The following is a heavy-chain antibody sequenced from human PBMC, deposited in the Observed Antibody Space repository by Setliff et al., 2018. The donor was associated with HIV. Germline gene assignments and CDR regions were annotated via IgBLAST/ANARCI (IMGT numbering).Heavy chain of an antibody. D-gene: IGHD2-2*01. Sequence: GASVKVSCKASGYTFTDYYIHWVQLAPGKGLEWMGRVDPEDGETIYAEKFQGRVTMTRSASISTTYMDLSSLRSEDTAVYYCASHPGSSIEKPYFDTWGQGTLVTVSS. CDR1: GYTFTDYY. J-gene: IGHJ5*02. CDR3: ASHPGSSIEKPYFDT. V-gene: IGHV1-69-2*01. CDR2: VDPEDGET.